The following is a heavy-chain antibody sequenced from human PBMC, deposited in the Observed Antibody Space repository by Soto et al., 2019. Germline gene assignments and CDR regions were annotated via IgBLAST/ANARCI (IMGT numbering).Heavy chain of an antibody. CDR2: ISYGGINK. D-gene: IGHD3-10*01. Sequence: GGSLRLSCAASGFTFSSYAMHWVRQAPGKGLEWVAVISYGGINKYYADSVKGRFTISRDNSKNTLYLQMNSLRAEDTAVYYCARDLLGSGTTNVNYWGQGTLVTVSS. J-gene: IGHJ4*02. V-gene: IGHV3-30-3*01. CDR1: GFTFSSYA. CDR3: ARDLLGSGTTNVNY.